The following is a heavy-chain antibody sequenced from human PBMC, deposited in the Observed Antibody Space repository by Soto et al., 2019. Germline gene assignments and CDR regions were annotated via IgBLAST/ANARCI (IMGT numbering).Heavy chain of an antibody. CDR2: IYYSGST. CDR1: GGSVGSSSYH. V-gene: IGHV4-61*01. J-gene: IGHJ4*02. CDR3: ANCRIHLWNGFDY. Sequence: PSSTLALTCTVTGGSVGSSSYHWSWIRQPPGKGLEWIGYIYYSGSTDYNPSLNSLVIISVDTSKNQFSLNLSSVTAADTAVYYCANCRIHLWNGFDYWGQGILVTVSS. D-gene: IGHD5-18*01.